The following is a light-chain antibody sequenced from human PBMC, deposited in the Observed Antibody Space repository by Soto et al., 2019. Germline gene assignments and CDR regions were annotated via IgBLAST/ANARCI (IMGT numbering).Light chain of an antibody. Sequence: EIQMAQSPPSLSASVGDRVTITCQASLDINTYLSWYQQRPGRPPRLLIHDASTLAVGVPSRFSGSASGTSFTFTISSLQPEDSGTYFCQQQDHLRSTFGGGTKVEIK. CDR1: LDINTY. CDR3: QQQDHLRST. CDR2: DAS. V-gene: IGKV1-33*01. J-gene: IGKJ4*01.